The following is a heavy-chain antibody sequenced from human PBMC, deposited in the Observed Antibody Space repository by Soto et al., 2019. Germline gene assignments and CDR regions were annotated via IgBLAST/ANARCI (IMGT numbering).Heavy chain of an antibody. J-gene: IGHJ6*02. V-gene: IGHV1-2*02. Sequence: VASVKVSCKTSGYTFKLYYMHWVRQAPGQGLEWMGWINSNSGDTYYAQDFQGRIIMTRDKSTTTVFMELNSLKSDDTGVYYCTRGMDVWGQGTTVTVSS. CDR3: TRGMDV. CDR2: INSNSGDT. CDR1: GYTFKLYY.